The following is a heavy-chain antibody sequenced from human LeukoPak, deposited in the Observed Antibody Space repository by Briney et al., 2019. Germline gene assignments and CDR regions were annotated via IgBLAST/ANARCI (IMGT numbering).Heavy chain of an antibody. D-gene: IGHD6-19*01. CDR1: GGSISSSSYY. CDR3: ARPLSAVAGITFGY. CDR2: IYYSGST. J-gene: IGHJ4*02. V-gene: IGHV4-39*01. Sequence: PSETLSLTCTVSGGSISSSSYYWGWIRQPPGKGLEWIGSIYYSGSTYYNPSLKSRVTISVDTSKNQFSLKLSSVTAADTAVYYCARPLSAVAGITFGYWGQGTLVTVSS.